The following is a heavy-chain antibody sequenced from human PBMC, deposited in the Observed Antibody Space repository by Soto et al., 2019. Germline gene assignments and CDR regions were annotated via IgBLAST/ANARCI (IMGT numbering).Heavy chain of an antibody. J-gene: IGHJ5*02. CDR2: INPNSGGT. D-gene: IGHD6-13*01. V-gene: IGHV1-2*02. CDR3: ARSTSSSWYPPIDP. Sequence: ASVKVSCKASGYTFTGYYMHWVRQAPGQGLGWMGWINPNSGGTNYAQKFQGRVTMTRDTSISTAYMELSRLRSDDTAVYYCARSTSSSWYPPIDPWGQGTLVTVSS. CDR1: GYTFTGYY.